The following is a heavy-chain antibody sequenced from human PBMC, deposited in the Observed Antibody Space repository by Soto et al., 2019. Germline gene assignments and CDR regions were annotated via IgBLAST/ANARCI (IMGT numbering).Heavy chain of an antibody. CDR3: ASLIAAAGPPHSPRYYYGMDV. J-gene: IGHJ6*02. V-gene: IGHV1-69*13. CDR1: GGTFSSYA. Sequence: SVKVSCKASGGTFSSYAISWVRQAPGQGLEWMGGTIPIFGTADYAQKFQGRVTITADESTSTAYMELSSLRSEDTAVYYCASLIAAAGPPHSPRYYYGMDVWGQGTTVTVSS. D-gene: IGHD6-13*01. CDR2: TIPIFGTA.